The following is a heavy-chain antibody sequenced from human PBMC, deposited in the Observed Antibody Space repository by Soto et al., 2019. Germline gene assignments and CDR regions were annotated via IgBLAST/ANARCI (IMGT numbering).Heavy chain of an antibody. CDR2: IYSSGGT. D-gene: IGHD4-4*01. CDR1: GDSIKGGRYF. CDR3: AKGYSFGFEF. J-gene: IGHJ4*02. V-gene: IGHV4-39*07. Sequence: QLQLQESGPGLVKPSETLALTCSVSGDSIKGGRYFWGWIRQPPGKGLEWLGSIYSSGGTFYNPSLKSGVPVSADTYKNQYSPSLYSVTAADTAIYYCAKGYSFGFEFWGQGILVTVSS.